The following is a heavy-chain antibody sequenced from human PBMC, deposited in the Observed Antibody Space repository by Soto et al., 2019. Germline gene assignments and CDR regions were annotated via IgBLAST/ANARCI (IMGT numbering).Heavy chain of an antibody. CDR2: INPNSGGT. Sequence: GASVKVSCKASGYTFTDYYMHWVRQAPGQGLERMGWINPNSGGTNYAQKFQGRVTMTRVTSISTAYMELSSLRSDDTALYYCAKDPNIVVVPGATGGMDVWGQVPTVTVSS. CDR3: AKDPNIVVVPGATGGMDV. CDR1: GYTFTDYY. D-gene: IGHD2-2*01. J-gene: IGHJ6*02. V-gene: IGHV1-2*02.